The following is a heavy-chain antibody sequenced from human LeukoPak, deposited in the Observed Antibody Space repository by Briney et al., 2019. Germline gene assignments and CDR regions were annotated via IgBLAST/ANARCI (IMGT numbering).Heavy chain of an antibody. Sequence: SETLSLTCAVYGGSFSGYYWSWIRQPPGKGLEWIGEINHSGSTNYNPSLKSRVTISVDTSKNQFSLKLSSVTAADTAVYYCARRGSSSWYEFRRWFDPWGQGTLVTVSS. CDR1: GGSFSGYY. J-gene: IGHJ5*02. CDR2: INHSGST. CDR3: ARRGSSSWYEFRRWFDP. D-gene: IGHD6-13*01. V-gene: IGHV4-34*01.